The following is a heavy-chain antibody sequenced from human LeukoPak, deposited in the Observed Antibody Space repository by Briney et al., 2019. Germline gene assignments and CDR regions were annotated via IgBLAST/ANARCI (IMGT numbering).Heavy chain of an antibody. CDR1: GLRFSHYE. V-gene: IGHV3-48*03. CDR3: ARVGSSSWYSLFT. J-gene: IGHJ5*02. D-gene: IGHD6-13*01. CDR2: ITGDRGAK. Sequence: PGGYLRLSCAASGLRFSHYEMNWVRQAPGRGLEWVSYITGDRGAKSHAGAVKGRFTISRDNARNLLVLQMNSLRAEDTAVYYCARVGSSSWYSLFTWGQGTLVTVAS.